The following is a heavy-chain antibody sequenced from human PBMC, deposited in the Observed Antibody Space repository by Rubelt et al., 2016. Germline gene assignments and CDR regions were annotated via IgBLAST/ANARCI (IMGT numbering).Heavy chain of an antibody. CDR1: GYTFTSYG. J-gene: IGHJ3*02. D-gene: IGHD5-24*01. CDR3: ARRDGYNWDDAFDI. CDR2: ISAYNGNT. V-gene: IGHV1-18*01. Sequence: QVQLVQSGAEVKKPGASVKVSCKASGYTFTSYGISWVRQAPGQGLEWMGWISAYNGNTNYAQKSQGRVTMTTDRTTRTAYIELRSLRSDDTAVYYCARRDGYNWDDAFDIWGQGTMVTVSS.